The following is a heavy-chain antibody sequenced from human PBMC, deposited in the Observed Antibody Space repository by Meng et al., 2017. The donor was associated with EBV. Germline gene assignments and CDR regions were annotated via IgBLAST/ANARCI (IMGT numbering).Heavy chain of an antibody. CDR3: ARGSYGSGSYLDH. Sequence: QVQLQQWGAGLLKPSETLSLTCAVYGGYFSGYYWSSTRPPPRNGLEWKREINYSGSTNYNPSLKSRVTISVDTSKNQFSLKLSSVTAADTAVYYCARGSYGSGSYLDHWGQGPLVTVGS. V-gene: IGHV4-34*01. J-gene: IGHJ4*02. CDR1: GGYFSGYY. CDR2: INYSGST. D-gene: IGHD3-10*01.